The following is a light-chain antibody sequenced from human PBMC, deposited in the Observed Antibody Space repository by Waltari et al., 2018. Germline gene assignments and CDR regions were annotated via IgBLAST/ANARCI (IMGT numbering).Light chain of an antibody. V-gene: IGKV1-39*01. CDR2: LTA. Sequence: DIQMTQSPSSLSASVGDRVTITCRASQRLSSHLNWYQQKPGKAPRLLIYLTANLQSGVPSRFSGSGSGTDFSLTISSLQPEDFATYYCQHHHIYPFTFGPGTKVDIK. J-gene: IGKJ3*01. CDR3: QHHHIYPFT. CDR1: QRLSSH.